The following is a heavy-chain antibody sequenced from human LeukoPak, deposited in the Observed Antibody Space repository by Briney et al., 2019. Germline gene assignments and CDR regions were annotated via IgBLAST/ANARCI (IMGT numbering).Heavy chain of an antibody. D-gene: IGHD3-16*01. CDR1: GFTFTSSA. CDR3: AADRLGERGPINY. Sequence: SVKVSCKASGFTFTSSAMQWVRQARGQRLEWIGWIVVGSGNTNYAQKFQERVTITRDMSTSTAYMELSSLRSEGTAVYYCAADRLGERGPINYWGQGTLVTVSS. J-gene: IGHJ4*02. CDR2: IVVGSGNT. V-gene: IGHV1-58*02.